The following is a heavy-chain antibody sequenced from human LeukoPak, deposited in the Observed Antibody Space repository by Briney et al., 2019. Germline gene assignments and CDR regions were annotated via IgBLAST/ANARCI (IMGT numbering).Heavy chain of an antibody. CDR2: IYYSGST. CDR1: GGSMSSSSNY. Sequence: SETLSLTCTVSGGSMSSSSNYWGWIRQPPGKGLEWIGSIYYSGSTYYMPFLKTRVTISVDTSKNQFSLKLSSVTAADTAVYYCARHHNDAFDIWGQGTMVTVSS. J-gene: IGHJ3*02. CDR3: ARHHNDAFDI. V-gene: IGHV4-39*07.